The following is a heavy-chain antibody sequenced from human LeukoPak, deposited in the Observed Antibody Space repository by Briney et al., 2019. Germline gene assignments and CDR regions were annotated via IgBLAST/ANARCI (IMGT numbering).Heavy chain of an antibody. J-gene: IGHJ6*02. CDR3: ARGHYYYGLHV. CDR1: GYTFTDYY. CDR2: INPNSGGT. V-gene: IGHV1-2*02. Sequence: ASVNVSCKASGYTFTDYYVHWVRQAPGQGLEWMGWINPNSGGTNCAQEFQGRVTMTGDTSISTAYMELSRLRSDDTAVYYCARGHYYYGLHVWGQGTTVTVS.